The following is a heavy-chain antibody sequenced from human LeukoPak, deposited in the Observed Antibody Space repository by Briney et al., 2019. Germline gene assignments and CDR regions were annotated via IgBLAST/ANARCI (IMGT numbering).Heavy chain of an antibody. J-gene: IGHJ4*02. Sequence: ASVKVSLKASGYTFTGYYMHWVRQAPGQGLEWMGWINPNSGGTNYAQKFQGRVTMTRDTSISTAYMELSRLRSDDTAVYYCARQRWTYYYDSSGYSGWGQGTLVTVSS. CDR3: ARQRWTYYYDSSGYSG. D-gene: IGHD3-22*01. CDR2: INPNSGGT. V-gene: IGHV1-2*02. CDR1: GYTFTGYY.